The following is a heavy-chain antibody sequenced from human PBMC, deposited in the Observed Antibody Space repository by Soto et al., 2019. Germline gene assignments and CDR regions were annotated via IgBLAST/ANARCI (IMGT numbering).Heavy chain of an antibody. CDR2: ISYDGSNK. CDR1: GFTFSSYG. J-gene: IGHJ4*02. Sequence: GGSLRLSCAASGFTFSSYGMHWVRQAPGKGLEWVAVISYDGSNKYYADSVKGRFTISRDNSKNTLYLQMNSLRAEDTAVYYCAADWQTSIVGATGQPHPIDYWGQGTLVTVSS. CDR3: AADWQTSIVGATGQPHPIDY. D-gene: IGHD1-26*01. V-gene: IGHV3-30*03.